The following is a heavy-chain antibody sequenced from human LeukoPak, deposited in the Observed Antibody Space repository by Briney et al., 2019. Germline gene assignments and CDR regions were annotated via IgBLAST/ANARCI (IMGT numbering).Heavy chain of an antibody. CDR1: GGTFSSYA. CDR3: ARAQLPFNWFDP. D-gene: IGHD2-2*01. Sequence: ASVKVSCKASGGTFSSYAISWARQAPGQGLEWMGGIIPIFGTANYAQKFQGRVTITADESTSTAYMELSSLRSEDTAVYFCARAQLPFNWFDPWGQGTLVTVSS. J-gene: IGHJ5*02. CDR2: IIPIFGTA. V-gene: IGHV1-69*13.